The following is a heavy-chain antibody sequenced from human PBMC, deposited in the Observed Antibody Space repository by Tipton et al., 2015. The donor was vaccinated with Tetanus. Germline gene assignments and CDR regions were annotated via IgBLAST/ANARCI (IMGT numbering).Heavy chain of an antibody. CDR3: AREHGYFDY. V-gene: IGHV1-69*09. Sequence: QVQLVQSGAEVKKPGSSVMVSCRASGFTFRTYAVTWVRQAPGHGLEWMGRIIPSLAAADYSPKFRGRLTVTADTSTTTAYMELRSLRSEDTAVYYCAREHGYFDYWGQGTLLTVSS. CDR2: IIPSLAAA. J-gene: IGHJ4*02. CDR1: GFTFRTYA.